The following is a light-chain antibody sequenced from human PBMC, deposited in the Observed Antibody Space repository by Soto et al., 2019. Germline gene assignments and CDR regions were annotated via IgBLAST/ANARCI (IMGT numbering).Light chain of an antibody. CDR1: QSVSSSY. V-gene: IGKV3-20*01. CDR3: QQYGSSPRT. Sequence: EMFFAQSRGTLCLSPGGMGPLWCRGSQSVSSSYLAWYQQKPGQAPRLLIYGASSRATGIPDRFSGSGSGTDFTLTISRLEPEDFAVYYCQQYGSSPRTFGQGTMVDI. CDR2: GAS. J-gene: IGKJ1*01.